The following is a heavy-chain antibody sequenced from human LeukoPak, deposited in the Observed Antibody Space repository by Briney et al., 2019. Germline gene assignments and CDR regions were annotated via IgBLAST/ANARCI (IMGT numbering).Heavy chain of an antibody. CDR2: INWNGGST. D-gene: IGHD6-13*01. CDR1: GFTFDDYG. CDR3: AREGIAAAGTDFDY. Sequence: PGGSLRLSCAASGFTFDDYGMSWVRQAPGKGLEWVSGINWNGGSTGYADSVKGRFTISGDNAKNSLYLQMNSLRAEDTALYYCAREGIAAAGTDFDYWGQGTLVTVSS. V-gene: IGHV3-20*04. J-gene: IGHJ4*02.